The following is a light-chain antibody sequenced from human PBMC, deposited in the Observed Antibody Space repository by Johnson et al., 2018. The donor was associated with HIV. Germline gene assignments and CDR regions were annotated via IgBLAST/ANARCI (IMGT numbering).Light chain of an antibody. CDR2: EST. V-gene: IGLV1-51*02. J-gene: IGLJ1*01. Sequence: QSVLTQPPSVSAVPGQKVTISCSGSNSNIGNNYVSWYQQLPGTAPKLLIYESTNRPSGIPDRFSGSKSGTSATLGITGLQTGDEADYYCGTWDSSLSASYVFGTETKVTVL. CDR1: NSNIGNNY. CDR3: GTWDSSLSASYV.